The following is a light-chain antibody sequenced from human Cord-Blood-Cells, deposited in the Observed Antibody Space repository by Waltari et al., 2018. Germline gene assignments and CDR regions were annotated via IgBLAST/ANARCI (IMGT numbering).Light chain of an antibody. J-gene: IGKJ4*01. CDR2: GAS. CDR3: QQYNNWPPLT. CDR1: QSVGSN. V-gene: IGKV3-15*01. Sequence: EIVMTQSPATLSVSPGDRATLSCRASQSVGSNLAWYQQKPGQAPRLLIYGASTRATGSPARFSGSGSGTEFTLTNSSLQSEDFAVYYCQQYNNWPPLTFGGGTKVEIK.